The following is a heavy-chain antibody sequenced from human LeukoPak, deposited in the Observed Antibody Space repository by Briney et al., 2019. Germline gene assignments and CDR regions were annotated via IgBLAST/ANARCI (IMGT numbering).Heavy chain of an antibody. V-gene: IGHV1-18*04. CDR2: ISPYNGDT. J-gene: IGHJ4*02. Sequence: SVKVSCKASGYTFTSYGISWVRQAHGQGPEWMGWISPYNGDTNYAQRLQGRVTMTTDTSTSTAYMELRSLRSDDTAVYYCARDIGYCSGGTCSPYCDYWGQGTLVTVSS. D-gene: IGHD2-15*01. CDR1: GYTFTSYG. CDR3: ARDIGYCSGGTCSPYCDY.